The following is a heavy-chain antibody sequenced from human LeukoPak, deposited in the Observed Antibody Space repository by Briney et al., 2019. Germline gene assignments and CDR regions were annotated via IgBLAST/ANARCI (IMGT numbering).Heavy chain of an antibody. D-gene: IGHD3-22*01. V-gene: IGHV3-48*01. CDR2: ISSSSSTI. J-gene: IGHJ4*02. CDR1: GFTFSSYS. CDR3: ARAFTYYYDSSGYYLFDY. Sequence: GGSLRLSCAASGFTFSSYSMNWVRQAPGKGLEWVSYISSSSSTIYYADSVKGRFTISRDNAKNSLYLQMNSLRAEDTAVYYCARAFTYYYDSSGYYLFDYWGQGTLVTVSS.